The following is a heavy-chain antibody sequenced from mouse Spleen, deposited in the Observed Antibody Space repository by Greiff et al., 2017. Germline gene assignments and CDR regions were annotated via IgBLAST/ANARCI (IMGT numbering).Heavy chain of an antibody. Sequence: EVKLVESGTVLARPGASVKMSCKASGYSFTSYWMHWVKQRPGQGLEWIGAIYPGNSDTSYNQKFKGKAKLTAVTSASTAYMELSSLTNEDSAVYYCTREYYRYDWFAYWGQGTLVTVSA. J-gene: IGHJ3*01. D-gene: IGHD2-14*01. CDR1: GYSFTSYW. CDR2: IYPGNSDT. CDR3: TREYYRYDWFAY. V-gene: IGHV1-5*01.